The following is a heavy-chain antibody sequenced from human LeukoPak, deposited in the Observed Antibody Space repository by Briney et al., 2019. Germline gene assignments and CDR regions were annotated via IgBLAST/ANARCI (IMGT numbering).Heavy chain of an antibody. CDR2: INPNSGGT. CDR1: GYTFTGYY. J-gene: IGHJ5*02. D-gene: IGHD2-15*01. V-gene: IGHV1-2*02. Sequence: ASVKVSCKASGYTFTGYYMYWVRQAPGQGLEWMGWINPNSGGTNYAQKFQGRVTMTRDTSINTAYMELSRLRSDDTAVYYCARRGDCSGGSCYGTNWFDPWGQGTLVTVSS. CDR3: ARRGDCSGGSCYGTNWFDP.